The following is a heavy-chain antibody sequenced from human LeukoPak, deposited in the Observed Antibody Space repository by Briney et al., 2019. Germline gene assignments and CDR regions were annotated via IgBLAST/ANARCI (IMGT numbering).Heavy chain of an antibody. V-gene: IGHV3-7*01. Sequence: GGSLRLSCAASGFTFSGYWMSWVRQAPGEGLEWVANIKHDESDKYSVDSVKGRFTISRDNAKNSLYLQMSSLRAEDTAVYYCARARYCSSSNCYLDYWGQRTLVTVSS. CDR1: GFTFSGYW. CDR3: ARARYCSSSNCYLDY. D-gene: IGHD2-2*01. J-gene: IGHJ4*02. CDR2: IKHDESDK.